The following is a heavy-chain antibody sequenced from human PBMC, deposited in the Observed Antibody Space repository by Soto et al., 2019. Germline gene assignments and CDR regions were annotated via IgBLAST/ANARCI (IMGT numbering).Heavy chain of an antibody. CDR2: INPNSGGT. CDR1: GYTFTGYY. J-gene: IGHJ4*02. CDR3: ARSYDSSGYYYVFDY. D-gene: IGHD3-22*01. Sequence: ASVKVSCKASGYTFTGYYMHWVRQAPGQGLEWMGWINPNSGGTNYAQKFQGWVTMTRDTSISTAYMELSRLRSDDTAMYYCARSYDSSGYYYVFDYWGQGTLVTVSS. V-gene: IGHV1-2*04.